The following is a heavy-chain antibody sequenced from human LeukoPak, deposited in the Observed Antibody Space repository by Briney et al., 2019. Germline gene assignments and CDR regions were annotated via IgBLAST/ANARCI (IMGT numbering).Heavy chain of an antibody. J-gene: IGHJ5*02. CDR2: IYYSGST. CDR1: GGSISSYY. CDR3: ARDVSGRAINWFDP. Sequence: PSETLSLTCTVSGGSISSYYWSWIRQPPGKGLEWIGYIYYSGSTNYNPSLKSRVTISVDTSKNQFSLKLSSVTAADTAVYYCARDVSGRAINWFDPWGQGTLVTVSS. V-gene: IGHV4-59*12. D-gene: IGHD5/OR15-5a*01.